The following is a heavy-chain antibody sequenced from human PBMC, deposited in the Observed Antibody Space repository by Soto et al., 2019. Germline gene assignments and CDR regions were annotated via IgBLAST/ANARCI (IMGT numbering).Heavy chain of an antibody. J-gene: IGHJ3*02. CDR1: GFTFSSYG. V-gene: IGHV3-33*01. CDR2: IWYDGNNK. Sequence: QVQLEESGGGVVQPGRSLRLSCAASGFTFSSYGIHWVRQAPGKGLEWVAVIWYDGNNKYYADSVKGRFTISRDNSKNTLYLQMNSVRAEDTAVYYCARQVVVVAASSADAFDIWGQGTMVTVSS. CDR3: ARQVVVVAASSADAFDI. D-gene: IGHD2-15*01.